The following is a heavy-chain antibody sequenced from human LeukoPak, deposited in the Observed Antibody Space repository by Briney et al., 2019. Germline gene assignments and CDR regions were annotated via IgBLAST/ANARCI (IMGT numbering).Heavy chain of an antibody. Sequence: GGSLRPSCVASGFTFSSYWMHWVRQPPGKGPVWVSRINTDGSTSSYADSVKGRFTISRDNARNSLYLQMNSLRAEDTAVYYCARGGSVSGYYTTYWGQGTLVTVSS. CDR3: ARGGSVSGYYTTY. J-gene: IGHJ4*02. CDR1: GFTFSSYW. CDR2: INTDGSTS. D-gene: IGHD3-22*01. V-gene: IGHV3-74*01.